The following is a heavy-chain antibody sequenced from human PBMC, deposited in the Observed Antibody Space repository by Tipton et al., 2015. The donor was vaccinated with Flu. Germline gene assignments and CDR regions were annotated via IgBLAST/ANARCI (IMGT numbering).Heavy chain of an antibody. J-gene: IGHJ4*02. CDR3: ARGVVTTYYDILTGLDY. CDR2: ISYGGSNK. CDR1: GFTFSSYA. D-gene: IGHD3-9*01. Sequence: SLRLSCAASGFTFSSYAMHWVRQAPGKGLERVAVISYGGSNKYYADSVKGRFTISRDNSKNTLYLQMNSLRAEDTAVYYCARGVVTTYYDILTGLDYWGQGTLVTVSS. V-gene: IGHV3-30*04.